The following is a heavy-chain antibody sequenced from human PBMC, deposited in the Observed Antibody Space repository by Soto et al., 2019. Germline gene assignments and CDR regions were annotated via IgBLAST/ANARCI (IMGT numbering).Heavy chain of an antibody. V-gene: IGHV1-8*01. CDR1: GYTFTNSD. CDR2: MNPDSGHA. Sequence: SSVKVSCKASGYTFTNSDINWVRQAPGQGLEWMGWMNPDSGHAAYAQKFQGRVTLTTSTSTSTVYMEMRSLGSEDTAVYYCARRPYCSGGICYYGLDNWGQGTLVIVPS. CDR3: ARRPYCSGGICYYGLDN. D-gene: IGHD2-15*01. J-gene: IGHJ4*02.